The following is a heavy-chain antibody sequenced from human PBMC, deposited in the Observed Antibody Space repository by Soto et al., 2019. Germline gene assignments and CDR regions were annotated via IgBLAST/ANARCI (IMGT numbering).Heavy chain of an antibody. CDR2: ISGSGGST. D-gene: IGHD2-2*01. J-gene: IGHJ4*02. Sequence: EVQLLESGGGLVQPGGSLRLSCAASGFTFSTYGMSWARQAPGKGLEWVSLISGSGGSTYYADSVKGRFTISRDNSKNTLYLQMNSLRAEDRAVYYCAKDSHCTSTNCYSDYWGQGTLVTVSS. CDR3: AKDSHCTSTNCYSDY. CDR1: GFTFSTYG. V-gene: IGHV3-23*01.